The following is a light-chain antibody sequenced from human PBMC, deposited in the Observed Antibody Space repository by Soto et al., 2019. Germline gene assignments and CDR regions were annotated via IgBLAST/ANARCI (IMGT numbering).Light chain of an antibody. CDR1: SSDIGGYKY. V-gene: IGLV2-14*01. CDR2: DVS. CDR3: RSYTGGSTYV. Sequence: QSALTQPASVSGSPGQSITICCTGTSSDIGGYKYVSWYQQHPGKAPKLMIYDVSNRPSGVSNRFSGSKSGNTATLTISGLQGEDEAEYYCRSYTGGSTYVFGTGTKVTVL. J-gene: IGLJ1*01.